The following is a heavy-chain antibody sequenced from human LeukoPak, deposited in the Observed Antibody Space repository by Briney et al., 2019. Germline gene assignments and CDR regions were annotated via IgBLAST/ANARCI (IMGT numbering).Heavy chain of an antibody. D-gene: IGHD3-22*01. CDR2: ISYDGSNK. Sequence: GRSLRLSCAASGFTFSSYAMHWVRQAPGKGLEWVAVISYDGSNKYYADSVKGRFTISRDNSKNTLYLQMNSLRAEDTAVYYCARDSDRYYYDSSGYFPYYWGQGTLVTVSS. V-gene: IGHV3-30-3*01. J-gene: IGHJ4*02. CDR3: ARDSDRYYYDSSGYFPYY. CDR1: GFTFSSYA.